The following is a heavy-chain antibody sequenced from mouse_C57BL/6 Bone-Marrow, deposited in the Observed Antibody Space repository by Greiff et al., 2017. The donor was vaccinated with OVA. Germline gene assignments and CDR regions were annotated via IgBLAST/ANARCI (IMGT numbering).Heavy chain of an antibody. CDR3: ARAHSNYLYWYFDV. Sequence: EVKVVESGGGLVQSGRSLRLSCATSGFTFSDFYMEWVRQAPGKGLEWIAASRNKANDYTTEYSASVKGRFIVSRDTYQSILYLQMNALRAEDTAIYYCARAHSNYLYWYFDVWGTGTTVTVSS. CDR1: GFTFSDFY. J-gene: IGHJ1*03. V-gene: IGHV7-1*01. D-gene: IGHD2-5*01. CDR2: SRNKANDYTT.